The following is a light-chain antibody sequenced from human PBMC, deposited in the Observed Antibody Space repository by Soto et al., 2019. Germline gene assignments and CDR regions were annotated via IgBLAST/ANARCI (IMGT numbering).Light chain of an antibody. CDR1: TGAVTSGHY. J-gene: IGLJ1*01. V-gene: IGLV7-46*01. CDR2: DTS. CDR3: LLSYGGAYV. Sequence: QAVVTQEPSLTVSPGGTVTLTCGSSTGAVTSGHYPYWFQQQPGQPPKTLIYDTSYKHSWAPARFSGSLLGGKAALTLSGAQPEDEAEYYCLLSYGGAYVFGTETKLTVL.